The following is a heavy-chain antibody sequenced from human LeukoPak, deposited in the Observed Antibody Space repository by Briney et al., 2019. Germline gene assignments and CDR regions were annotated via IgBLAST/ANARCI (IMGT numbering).Heavy chain of an antibody. Sequence: PGGSLRLSCAASGFTFSTYAMSWVRQAPGKGLEWVSGISASGVSTYSADSVKGRFTISRDNSKNTLYLQMNSLRAEDTAVYYCAKAGPYSGNCHGDAFDIWGQGTMVTVSS. CDR1: GFTFSTYA. V-gene: IGHV3-23*01. CDR2: ISASGVST. D-gene: IGHD1-26*01. CDR3: AKAGPYSGNCHGDAFDI. J-gene: IGHJ3*02.